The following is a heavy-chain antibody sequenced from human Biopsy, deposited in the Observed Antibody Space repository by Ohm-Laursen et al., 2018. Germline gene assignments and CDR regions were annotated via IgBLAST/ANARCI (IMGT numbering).Heavy chain of an antibody. D-gene: IGHD6-19*01. CDR3: SKDGGQWLGGAFDI. J-gene: IGHJ3*02. Sequence: SLRLSCAASGFGLYAIHWLWQPPGQGLGRVAVIAYDGSNKSYAESVKGRFTITRDRSRDTVHLQMNSLRYEDTAVYYCSKDGGQWLGGAFDIWGHGTMVSVSS. CDR1: GFGLYA. V-gene: IGHV3-30*18. CDR2: IAYDGSNK.